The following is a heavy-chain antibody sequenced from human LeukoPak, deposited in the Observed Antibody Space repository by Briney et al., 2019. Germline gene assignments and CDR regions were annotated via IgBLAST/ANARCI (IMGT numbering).Heavy chain of an antibody. Sequence: GGSLRLSCAASGFTFSSYWMSWVRQAPGKGLEWVANIKQDGSEKYYVDSVKGRFTISRDNSKNTLYLQMNSLRAEDTALYFCAQWSRYFDYWGQGTLVTVSS. V-gene: IGHV3-7*03. J-gene: IGHJ4*02. CDR1: GFTFSSYW. D-gene: IGHD1-26*01. CDR2: IKQDGSEK. CDR3: AQWSRYFDY.